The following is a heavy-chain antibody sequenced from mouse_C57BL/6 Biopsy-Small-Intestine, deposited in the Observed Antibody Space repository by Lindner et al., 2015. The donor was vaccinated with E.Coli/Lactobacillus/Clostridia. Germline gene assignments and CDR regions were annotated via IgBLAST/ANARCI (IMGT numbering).Heavy chain of an antibody. D-gene: IGHD1-1*01. CDR1: GFIFGDHG. V-gene: IGHV5-17*01. CDR2: ISGSSSTI. Sequence: VQLQESGEGLVKPGGSLKLSCTASGFIFGDHGMHWVRQAPEKGLEWVAYISGSSSTIFYADVLKSRFTISRDNAKNTLFLQMTSLRSEDTAIYYCARNYYGSGYDYWGQGTTLTVSS. CDR3: ARNYYGSGYDY. J-gene: IGHJ2*01.